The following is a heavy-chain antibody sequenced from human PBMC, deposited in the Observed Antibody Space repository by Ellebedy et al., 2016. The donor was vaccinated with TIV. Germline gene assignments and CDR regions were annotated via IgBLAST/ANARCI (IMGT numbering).Heavy chain of an antibody. CDR3: ARATSIGDYVYY. CDR2: ISSSSTYI. Sequence: GESLKISCAASGFTFSSYSMNWVRQAPGKGLEWVSSISSSSTYIYYADSVKGRFTISRDNAKNSLFLQMNSLRAEDMAVYYCARATSIGDYVYYWGQGTLVTVSS. V-gene: IGHV3-21*01. D-gene: IGHD2/OR15-2a*01. J-gene: IGHJ4*02. CDR1: GFTFSSYS.